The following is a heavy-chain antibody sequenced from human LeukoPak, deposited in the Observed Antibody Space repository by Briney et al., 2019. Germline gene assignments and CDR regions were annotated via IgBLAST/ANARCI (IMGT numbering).Heavy chain of an antibody. CDR1: GFTLSSYT. CDR3: ARRVAAAGNDY. Sequence: GGSLRLSCAASGFTLSSYTMNWVRQAPGKGLEWVSGINWNGGSTRYADSVKGRFTISRDNAKNSLYLQMNSLRAEDTALYYCARRVAAAGNDYWGQGTLVTVSS. CDR2: INWNGGST. J-gene: IGHJ4*02. V-gene: IGHV3-20*04. D-gene: IGHD6-13*01.